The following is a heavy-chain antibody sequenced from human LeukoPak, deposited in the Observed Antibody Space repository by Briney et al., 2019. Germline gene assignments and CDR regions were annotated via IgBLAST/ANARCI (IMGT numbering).Heavy chain of an antibody. V-gene: IGHV5-51*01. CDR3: ARCSGIAAASQNYWYFDL. J-gene: IGHJ2*01. Sequence: PGESLKISCKGSGYSFTSYWIGWVRHMPGKGLEWMGIVYPGDSAIRYSPSFQGQVTISADKSISTAYLQWSSLKASDTAMYYCARCSGIAAASQNYWYFDLWGRGTLVSVSS. CDR2: VYPGDSAI. D-gene: IGHD6-13*01. CDR1: GYSFTSYW.